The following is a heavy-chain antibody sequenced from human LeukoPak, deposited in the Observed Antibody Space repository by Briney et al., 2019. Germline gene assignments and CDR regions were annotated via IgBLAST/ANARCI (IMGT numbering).Heavy chain of an antibody. CDR2: INNDGSIT. V-gene: IGHV3-74*01. D-gene: IGHD1-1*01. Sequence: PGGSLRLSCAASGFTFNDYWMHWVRQASGKGLVWVSHINNDGSITNYADSVKGRFTVSRDNAKSTVFLQMNSLRVEDTAVYYCARGPPGFRVGDYWGQGTLVTVSS. CDR1: GFTFNDYW. J-gene: IGHJ4*02. CDR3: ARGPPGFRVGDY.